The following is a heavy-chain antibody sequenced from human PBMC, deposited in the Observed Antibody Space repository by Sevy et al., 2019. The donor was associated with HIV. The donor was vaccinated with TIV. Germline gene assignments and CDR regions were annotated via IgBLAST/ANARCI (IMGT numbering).Heavy chain of an antibody. CDR3: AREFRNTVPNDAYDI. J-gene: IGHJ3*02. Sequence: ASVKVSCKASGYSFTTYYLHWVRQAPGQGLEWMGIFNPSDGTATYAQKFQGRVTMTRDTSTSTVYMELNSLRSEDTAVYYCAREFRNTVPNDAYDIWGQWTMVTVSS. CDR2: FNPSDGTA. CDR1: GYSFTTYY. V-gene: IGHV1-46*01. D-gene: IGHD4-17*01.